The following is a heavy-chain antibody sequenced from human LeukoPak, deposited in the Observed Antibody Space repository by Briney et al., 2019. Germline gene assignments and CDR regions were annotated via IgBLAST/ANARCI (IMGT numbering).Heavy chain of an antibody. J-gene: IGHJ4*02. CDR2: ISSTSTYT. D-gene: IGHD2-15*01. CDR3: AKEFCSGGSCNLDY. CDR1: GFTFSDYY. V-gene: IGHV3-11*05. Sequence: GGSLRLSCAASGFTFSDYYMSWVRQPPGKGLEVVSYISSTSTYTNYADSVKGRFTISRDNAKNSLYLQMNSLRAEDTAVYYCAKEFCSGGSCNLDYWGQGTLVTVSS.